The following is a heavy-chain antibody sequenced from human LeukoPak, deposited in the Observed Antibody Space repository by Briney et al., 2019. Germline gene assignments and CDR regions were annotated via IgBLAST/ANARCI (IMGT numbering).Heavy chain of an antibody. CDR2: IYTSGST. J-gene: IGHJ4*02. CDR1: GGSISSGSYY. V-gene: IGHV4-61*02. D-gene: IGHD6-19*01. CDR3: ASRGYRSGWYDY. Sequence: PSETLSLTCTVSGGSISSGSYYWSWIRQPAGKGLEWIGRIYTSGSTNYNPSLKSRVTISVDTSKNQFSLKLSSVTAADTAVYYCASRGYRSGWYDYWGQGTLVTVSS.